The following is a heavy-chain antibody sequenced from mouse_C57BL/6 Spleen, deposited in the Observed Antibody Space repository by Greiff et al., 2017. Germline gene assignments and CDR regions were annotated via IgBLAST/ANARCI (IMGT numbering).Heavy chain of an antibody. CDR1: GYTFTSYW. D-gene: IGHD2-12*01. CDR3: ARLRREALYFDY. CDR2: IDPSDSYT. Sequence: QVHVKQPGAELVMPGASVKLSCKASGYTFTSYWMHWVKQRPGQGLEWIGEIDPSDSYTNYNQKFKGKSTLTVDKSSSTAYMQLSSLTSEDSAVYYCARLRREALYFDYWGQGTTLTVSS. J-gene: IGHJ2*01. V-gene: IGHV1-69*01.